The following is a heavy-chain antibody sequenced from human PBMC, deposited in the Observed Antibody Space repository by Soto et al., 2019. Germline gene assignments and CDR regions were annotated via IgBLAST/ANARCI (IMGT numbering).Heavy chain of an antibody. CDR2: IYYSGGT. CDR3: ARDRFPRSSSHYGMDV. J-gene: IGHJ6*02. D-gene: IGHD6-13*01. Sequence: QVQLQESGPGLVKPSETLSLTCTVSGGSVSSGSYYWSWIRQPPGKGLEWIGYIYYSGGTNYNPSLKSRVTISVDTSKNLCSLKLSSVTAADTAVYYCARDRFPRSSSHYGMDVWGQGTTVTVSS. CDR1: GGSVSSGSYY. V-gene: IGHV4-61*01.